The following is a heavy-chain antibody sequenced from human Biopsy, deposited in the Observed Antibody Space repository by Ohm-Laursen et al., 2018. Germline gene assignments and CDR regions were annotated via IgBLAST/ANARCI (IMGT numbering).Heavy chain of an antibody. J-gene: IGHJ1*01. Sequence: ASVKVSCKGPEGTFSNYGVNWVRQAPGQGLEWLGGNIPILGTGNYAQKFQDRVTVAADTSTSTATMELRSLRSDDTAVYYCATKLTGYFHHWGQGTLVIVSS. CDR1: EGTFSNYG. D-gene: IGHD3-9*01. CDR2: NIPILGTG. CDR3: ATKLTGYFHH. V-gene: IGHV1-69*06.